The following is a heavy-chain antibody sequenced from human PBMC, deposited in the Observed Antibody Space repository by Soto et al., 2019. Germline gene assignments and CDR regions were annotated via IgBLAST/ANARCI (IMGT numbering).Heavy chain of an antibody. CDR2: ISGGGGST. CDR3: AKTETFNGYYDAFDY. V-gene: IGHV3-23*01. J-gene: IGHJ4*02. CDR1: GFSFAGYA. Sequence: GGSLRLSCAASGFSFAGYALTWVRLAPGKGLEWVASISGGGGSTYYTDSVKGRFSISRDNSNRVVYLQMGSLTAGDTAVYYCAKTETFNGYYDAFDYWGQGTRVTVSS. D-gene: IGHD3-3*01.